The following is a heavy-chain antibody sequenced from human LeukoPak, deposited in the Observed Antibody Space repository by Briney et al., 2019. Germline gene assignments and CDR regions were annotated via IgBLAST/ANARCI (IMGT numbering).Heavy chain of an antibody. D-gene: IGHD5-18*01. CDR2: IKQDGSDK. CDR3: AKNGGYSYGLYYFDY. CDR1: GFTFTTYW. V-gene: IGHV3-7*03. Sequence: GGSLRLSCAASGFTFTTYWMTWVRQAPGKGLEWVANIKQDGSDKYYVDSVKGRSTISRDNSKNTVYLQMDSLRAEDSAVYYYAKNGGYSYGLYYFDYWGQRTLVTVSS. J-gene: IGHJ4*02.